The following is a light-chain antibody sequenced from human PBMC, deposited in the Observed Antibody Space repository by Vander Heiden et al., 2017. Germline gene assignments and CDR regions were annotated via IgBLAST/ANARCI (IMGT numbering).Light chain of an antibody. V-gene: IGKV1-27*01. CDR1: QGISNY. CDR2: GAS. J-gene: IGKJ3*01. CDR3: QKYDGAPLT. Sequence: DIQLSQSPSSPSASGGDSAPITCRASQGISNYLAWYQQKPGKVPKLLIYGASTLQSGNPSRFSGSGAGTDFTLTISSLQPEDVAAYYCQKYDGAPLTFGPGTKVDIK.